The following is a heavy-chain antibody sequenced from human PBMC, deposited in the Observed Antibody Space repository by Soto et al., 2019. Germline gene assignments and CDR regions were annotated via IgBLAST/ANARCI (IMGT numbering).Heavy chain of an antibody. CDR2: INHSGST. V-gene: IGHV4-34*01. J-gene: IGHJ4*02. CDR1: GGSFSGYY. CDR3: ARGGYSGYEARYFDY. Sequence: SETLSLTCAVYGGSFSGYYWSWIRQPPGKGLEWIGEINHSGSTNYNPSLKSRVTISVDTSKNQFSLKLSSVTAADTAVYYCARGGYSGYEARYFDYWGQGTLVTVSS. D-gene: IGHD5-12*01.